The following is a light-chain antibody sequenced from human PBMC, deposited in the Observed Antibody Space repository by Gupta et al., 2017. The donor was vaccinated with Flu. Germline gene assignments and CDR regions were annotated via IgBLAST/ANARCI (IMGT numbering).Light chain of an antibody. V-gene: IGLV3-21*02. Sequence: SYVLTQPPSVSVAPGQTARTTCGGNNIGRKSVHWYLQKPGQAPVLVVCDNIDRPSGIPERFSGSNSGNTATLTITRVEAGDEADYYCQVWDSSSAHRVFGGGTKLTVL. CDR3: QVWDSSSAHRV. CDR1: NIGRKS. CDR2: DNI. J-gene: IGLJ3*02.